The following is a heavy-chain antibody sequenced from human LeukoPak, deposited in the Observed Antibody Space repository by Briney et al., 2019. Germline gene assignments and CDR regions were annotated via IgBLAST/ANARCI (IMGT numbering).Heavy chain of an antibody. CDR3: AKGHGWEAYYYYYYMDV. D-gene: IGHD1-26*01. Sequence: GGSLTLSCAASGFTFSSYGMYWVRPAPGKGLEWVAFTRYDGSNKYYADSVKGRFTISRDNSKNTLYLKMNSLRAEDTAVYYCAKGHGWEAYYYYYYMDVWGKGTTVTISS. CDR2: TRYDGSNK. V-gene: IGHV3-30*02. J-gene: IGHJ6*03. CDR1: GFTFSSYG.